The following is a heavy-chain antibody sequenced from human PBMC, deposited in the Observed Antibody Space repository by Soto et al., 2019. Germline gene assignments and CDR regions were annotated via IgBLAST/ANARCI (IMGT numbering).Heavy chain of an antibody. CDR2: IKSDESVT. Sequence: PGVSLRLSCSASGFTFSDYWMHWVRQAPGKGLVWVSRIKSDESVTNYADSVKGRFTISRDNAKNTLYLQMNSLRAEDTAVYYCERGFSAGKGSPPDFWGQGSLVTVSS. CDR1: GFTFSDYW. D-gene: IGHD6-13*01. CDR3: ERGFSAGKGSPPDF. V-gene: IGHV3-74*01. J-gene: IGHJ4*02.